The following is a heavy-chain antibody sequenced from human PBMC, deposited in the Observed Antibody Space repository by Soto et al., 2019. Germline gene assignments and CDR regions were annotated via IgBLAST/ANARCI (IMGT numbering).Heavy chain of an antibody. CDR2: ISAYNGHT. D-gene: IGHD6-13*01. V-gene: IGHV1-18*01. CDR3: ARGRGSSSWYEISHYFDT. J-gene: IGHJ4*02. Sequence: VQLVQSPAEVKKSGASVKVSCQTSGYSFTTYGRSWVRQAPGQGLEWIGWISAYNGHTIYAHDFQDRVTLTTDTSTSTAYMELRSLRYDDTAIYYCARGRGSSSWYEISHYFDTWGQGTLVTVSS. CDR1: GYSFTTYG.